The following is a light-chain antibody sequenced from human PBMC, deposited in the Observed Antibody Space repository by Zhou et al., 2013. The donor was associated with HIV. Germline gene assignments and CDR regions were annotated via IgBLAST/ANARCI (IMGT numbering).Light chain of an antibody. J-gene: IGKJ1*01. V-gene: IGKV3D-15*01. Sequence: EIVMTQSPGTLSVSPGDGVTLSCRASENINTKLAWYQQKPGQAPRLLIIAASTRAAGVPARFSGSGSGTEFTLTITSLQSDDFAIYYCQQYEKWPPWTFGQGTKVEVK. CDR2: AAS. CDR1: ENINTK. CDR3: QQYEKWPPWT.